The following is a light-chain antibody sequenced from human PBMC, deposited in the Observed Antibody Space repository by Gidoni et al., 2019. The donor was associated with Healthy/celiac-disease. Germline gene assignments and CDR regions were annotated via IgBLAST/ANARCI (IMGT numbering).Light chain of an antibody. Sequence: DIQMTQSPSSLSASVGDRVTITCQASQDISNYLNWYQQKPGKAPKLLIYDASNLETGVPSRFSGSGSGTDFTFTISSLQPEDIATYYYQQYDNLLWTFGQGTKLEIK. J-gene: IGKJ2*01. CDR1: QDISNY. CDR2: DAS. CDR3: QQYDNLLWT. V-gene: IGKV1-33*01.